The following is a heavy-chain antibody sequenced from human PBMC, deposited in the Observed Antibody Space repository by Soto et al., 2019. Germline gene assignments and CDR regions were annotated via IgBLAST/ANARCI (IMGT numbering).Heavy chain of an antibody. J-gene: IGHJ5*02. CDR2: IYYSEPTPYNSGSP. Sequence: LSLTCSVSGDSMTSSSYYWGGVRQPPGKGLEGVGSIYYSEPTPYNSGSPYYRPPLKRRVAIAGDTSKGQISLKLSSVTAADTAVYYCARHTRNQFDPWGQGTLVTVSS. V-gene: IGHV4-39*01. CDR3: ARHTRNQFDP. CDR1: GDSMTSSSYY.